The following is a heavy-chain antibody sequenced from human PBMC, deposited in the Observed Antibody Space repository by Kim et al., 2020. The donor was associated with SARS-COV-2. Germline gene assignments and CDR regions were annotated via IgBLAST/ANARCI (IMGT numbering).Heavy chain of an antibody. J-gene: IGHJ4*02. Sequence: SETLSLTCTVSGGSITSGSYHWNWIRQPPGKGLEWIGYSSYSGTTFYNPSLKSRVTISVYTSKNEFSSKVTSVTAADTGMYYCAKSIRYSDSWSRSQGLKHTKLDHGGQGTRVTVSS. CDR2: SSYSGTT. CDR1: GGSITSGSYH. D-gene: IGHD5-12*01. CDR3: AKSIRYSDSWSRSQGLKHTKLDH. V-gene: IGHV4-39*01.